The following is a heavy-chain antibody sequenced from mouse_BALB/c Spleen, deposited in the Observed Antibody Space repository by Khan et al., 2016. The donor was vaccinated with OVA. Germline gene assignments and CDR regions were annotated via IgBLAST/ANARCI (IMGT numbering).Heavy chain of an antibody. CDR3: ARVYGGDFDY. CDR2: ISYSGNT. CDR1: GYSIASDYA. D-gene: IGHD1-1*01. J-gene: IGHJ2*01. V-gene: IGHV3-2*02. Sequence: VQLQESGPGLVKPSQSLSLTCTVTGYSIASDYAWNWIRQFPGNKLEWMGFISYSGNTNYNPSLKSRISITRDTSKNQFFLQLNSVTSEDTATYDCARVYGGDFDYWGQGTTRTVSS.